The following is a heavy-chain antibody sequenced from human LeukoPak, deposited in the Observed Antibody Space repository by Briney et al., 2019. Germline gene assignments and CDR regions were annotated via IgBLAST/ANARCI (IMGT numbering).Heavy chain of an antibody. Sequence: SQTRSLTCAISGDSVSSDSAAWNWIRQSPSRGLEWLGRTYYRSKWYNDYAVSVKSRITINPDTSKNQFSLQLNSVTPEDTAVYYCARGWSMAAAGMRYYYYGMDVWGKGTTVTVSS. D-gene: IGHD6-13*01. CDR3: ARGWSMAAAGMRYYYYGMDV. V-gene: IGHV6-1*01. CDR2: TYYRSKWYN. J-gene: IGHJ6*04. CDR1: GDSVSSDSAA.